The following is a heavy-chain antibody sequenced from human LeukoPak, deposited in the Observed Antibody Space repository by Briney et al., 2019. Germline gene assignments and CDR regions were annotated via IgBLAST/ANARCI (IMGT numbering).Heavy chain of an antibody. V-gene: IGHV5-51*01. J-gene: IGHJ5*02. CDR1: GYSFTSYW. D-gene: IGHD3-22*01. CDR3: ARRGLDHYYDSSGENWFDP. CDR2: IYPGDSDT. Sequence: HGESLKISCKGSGYSFTSYWIGWVRQMPGKGLEWMGIIYPGDSDTRYSPSFQGQVTISADKSISTAYLQWSSLKASDTAMYYCARRGLDHYYDSSGENWFDPWGQGTLVTVSS.